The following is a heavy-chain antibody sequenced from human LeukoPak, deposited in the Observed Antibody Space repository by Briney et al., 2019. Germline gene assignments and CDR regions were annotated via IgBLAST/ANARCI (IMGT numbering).Heavy chain of an antibody. CDR2: FDPEDGET. Sequence: ASVKVSCKVSGYTLTELSMYWVRQAPGKGLEWMGGFDPEDGETIYAQKFQGRVTMTEDTSTDTAYMELSSLRSEDTAVYYCATDLPTSYDFWSGAGGVWGKGTTVTVSS. D-gene: IGHD3-3*01. CDR1: GYTLTELS. V-gene: IGHV1-24*01. J-gene: IGHJ6*04. CDR3: ATDLPTSYDFWSGAGGV.